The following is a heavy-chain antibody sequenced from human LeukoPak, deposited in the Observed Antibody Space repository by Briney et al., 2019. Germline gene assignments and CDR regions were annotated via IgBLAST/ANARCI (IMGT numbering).Heavy chain of an antibody. V-gene: IGHV4-34*01. CDR3: ARVLGKGIAAAGLVY. CDR1: GGSFSGYY. J-gene: IGHJ4*02. Sequence: SETPSLTCAVYGGSFSGYYWSWIRQPPGKGLEWIGEINHSGSTNYNPSLKSRVTISVDTSKNQFSLKLSSVTAADTAVYYCARVLGKGIAAAGLVYWGQGTLVTVSS. D-gene: IGHD6-13*01. CDR2: INHSGST.